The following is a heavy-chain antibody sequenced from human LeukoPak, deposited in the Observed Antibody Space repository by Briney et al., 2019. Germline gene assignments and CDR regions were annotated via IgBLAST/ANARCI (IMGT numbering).Heavy chain of an antibody. CDR2: IYYTGST. CDR1: GGSIISGGYC. V-gene: IGHV4-31*03. J-gene: IGHJ3*02. CDR3: ATLVGRGI. Sequence: SETLSLTCTVSGGSIISGGYCSSWIRQHPGKGLEWIGYIYYTGSTYYSPSLKSRLTISIDMSKNQISLKLSSVTAADTAVYYCATLVGRGIWGQGTMVTVSS. D-gene: IGHD1-26*01.